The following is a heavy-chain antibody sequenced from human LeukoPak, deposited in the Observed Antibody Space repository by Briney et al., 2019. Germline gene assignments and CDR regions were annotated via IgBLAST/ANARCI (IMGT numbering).Heavy chain of an antibody. CDR1: GFSFNTYA. Sequence: GGSLRLSCAASGFSFNTYAMHWVRQAPGKGLEWVSVISYDGSNKYYADSVKGRFTISRDNSKNTLYLQMNSLRAEDKAVYYCARVIQQLSFDCWGQGTLVTVSS. CDR2: ISYDGSNK. D-gene: IGHD6-13*01. CDR3: ARVIQQLSFDC. V-gene: IGHV3-30*04. J-gene: IGHJ4*02.